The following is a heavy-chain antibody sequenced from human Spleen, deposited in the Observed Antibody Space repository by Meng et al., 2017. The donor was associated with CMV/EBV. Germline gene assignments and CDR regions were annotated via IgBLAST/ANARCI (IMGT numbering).Heavy chain of an antibody. CDR2: ISGSGGST. V-gene: IGHV3-23*01. J-gene: IGHJ6*02. D-gene: IGHD1-26*01. Sequence: GESLKISCAASGFTFSSYAMSWVRQAPGKGLEWVSAISGSGGSTYYADSVKGRFTISRDNSKNTLYLQMNSLRAEDTAVYYCAKDGIAGGMDVWGPGTTVTVSS. CDR3: AKDGIAGGMDV. CDR1: GFTFSSYA.